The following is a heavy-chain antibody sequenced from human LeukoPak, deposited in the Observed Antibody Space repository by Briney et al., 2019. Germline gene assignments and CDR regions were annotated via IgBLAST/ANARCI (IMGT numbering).Heavy chain of an antibody. CDR1: GFTFNSYW. Sequence: GGSLRLSCAASGFTFNSYWMSWVRQAPGKGLEWVANVQQEGCEKYYVDSVKGRFIISRDNAKNSVYLQMNSLRAEDTATYYCATTLNVATAGYFWGQGTLVTVSS. D-gene: IGHD6-13*01. CDR2: VQQEGCEK. V-gene: IGHV3-7*01. CDR3: ATTLNVATAGYF. J-gene: IGHJ4*02.